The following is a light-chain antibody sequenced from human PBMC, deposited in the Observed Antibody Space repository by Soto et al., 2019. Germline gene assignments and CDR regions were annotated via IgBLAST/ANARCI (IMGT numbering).Light chain of an antibody. J-gene: IGLJ2*01. CDR3: AAWEDSLNGVV. Sequence: QSVLTQPPSESGTPGQRVTISCCGRSSNIGSNTVNWYQQLPGTAPKLLIYSNNQPPSGVPDRFSGSKSGTSASLAISGLQSEDEADYYCAAWEDSLNGVVFGGGTKLTVL. V-gene: IGLV1-44*01. CDR2: SNN. CDR1: SSNIGSNT.